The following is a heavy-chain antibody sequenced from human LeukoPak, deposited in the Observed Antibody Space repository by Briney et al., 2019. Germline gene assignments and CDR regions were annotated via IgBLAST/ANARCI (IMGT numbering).Heavy chain of an antibody. CDR3: ARDVSYGRMDV. V-gene: IGHV3-74*01. CDR1: GFNFRKTW. J-gene: IGHJ6*02. D-gene: IGHD4-17*01. CDR2: INDDGRTT. Sequence: PGGSLRLSCSASGFNFRKTWMQWVHHAPGKGLVWVSQINDDGRTTGYADSVKGRFTVSRDNGKNTLYLHMKSLRAEDTAVYYCARDVSYGRMDVWGQGTTVIVSS.